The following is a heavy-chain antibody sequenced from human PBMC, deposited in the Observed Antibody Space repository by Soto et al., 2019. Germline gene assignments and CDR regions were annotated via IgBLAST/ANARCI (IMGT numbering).Heavy chain of an antibody. V-gene: IGHV5-10-1*01. CDR3: SVLPFKYRSSTDES. CDR2: IDPGDSYN. Sequence: GESLKISCKGSVYSFTIYCIAWVRQMPVKGLEWMGRIDPGDSYNNYSPSFQGHVTISADKSLSTAYLQWSSLRASDSAMYYCSVLPFKYRSSTDESWGQGTMVTVSS. J-gene: IGHJ4*02. D-gene: IGHD6-6*01. CDR1: VYSFTIYC.